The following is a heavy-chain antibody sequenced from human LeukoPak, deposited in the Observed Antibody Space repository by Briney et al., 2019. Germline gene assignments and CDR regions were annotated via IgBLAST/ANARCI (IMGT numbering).Heavy chain of an antibody. Sequence: ASVKVSCKASGYTFTRYDINWVRQATGQGLEWMGWMNLKSGNTGHAQKFQGRVTITRDTSISTVYLELSSLRSEDTALYFCTRVDGSPDYWGQGTLVTVSS. CDR2: MNLKSGNT. D-gene: IGHD2-15*01. V-gene: IGHV1-8*03. CDR1: GYTFTRYD. J-gene: IGHJ4*02. CDR3: TRVDGSPDY.